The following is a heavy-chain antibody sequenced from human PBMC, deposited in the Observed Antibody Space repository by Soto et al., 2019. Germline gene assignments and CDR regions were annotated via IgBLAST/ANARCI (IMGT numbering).Heavy chain of an antibody. V-gene: IGHV1-18*01. CDR2: ISAYTDNP. CDR1: GYTFTNYG. CDR3: ARVIPGAEAWFGP. J-gene: IGHJ5*02. D-gene: IGHD2-2*01. Sequence: GASVKVSCKAPGYTFTNYGVTWVRQAPGQGLEWMGWISAYTDNPNYAQKFQGRVTMTIDTSTTTAYMDLRSLTSDDTAVYYCARVIPGAEAWFGPWGQGTLVTVSS.